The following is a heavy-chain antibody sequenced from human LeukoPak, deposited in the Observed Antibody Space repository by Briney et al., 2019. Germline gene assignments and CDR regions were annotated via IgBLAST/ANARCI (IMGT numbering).Heavy chain of an antibody. CDR1: GFTFSNHA. CDR2: ISYDGNNK. Sequence: GGSLRLSCAASGFTFSNHAMHWVRQAPGKGLEWVAVISYDGNNKYYADSMKGRFTISRDNSKSALYLQMNSLRNEDTAVYYCASSLLMIGRSCDYWGQGTLVTVSS. J-gene: IGHJ4*02. D-gene: IGHD6-13*01. V-gene: IGHV3-30*04. CDR3: ASSLLMIGRSCDY.